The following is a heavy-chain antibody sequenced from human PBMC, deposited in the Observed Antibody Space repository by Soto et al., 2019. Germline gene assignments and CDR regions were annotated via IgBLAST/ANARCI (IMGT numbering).Heavy chain of an antibody. Sequence: PSETLSLTCAVYGVAFRDSYWNWIRQPPGKGLEWIGEINHRGSRNYNPSLEGRVRISVDTSKNQFSPNVSSVTAADTAVYYCARGFASGSYFNAFDIWGQGTMVTVS. D-gene: IGHD1-26*01. CDR2: INHRGSR. CDR3: ARGFASGSYFNAFDI. CDR1: GVAFRDSY. J-gene: IGHJ3*02. V-gene: IGHV4-34*01.